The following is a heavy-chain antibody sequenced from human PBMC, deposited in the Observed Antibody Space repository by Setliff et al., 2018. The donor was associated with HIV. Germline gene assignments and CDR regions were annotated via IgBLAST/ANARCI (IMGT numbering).Heavy chain of an antibody. CDR2: IYHIGST. Sequence: SETLSLTCAVSGYSIGSGYYWGWIRQPPGKGLEWIGSIYHIGSTYYNPSLKSRVTISVDTSKNQFSLKLSSVTAADTAMYYCARQKGYGGNPFDYWGQGTLVTVSS. CDR3: ARQKGYGGNPFDY. CDR1: GYSIGSGYY. V-gene: IGHV4-38-2*01. J-gene: IGHJ4*02. D-gene: IGHD4-17*01.